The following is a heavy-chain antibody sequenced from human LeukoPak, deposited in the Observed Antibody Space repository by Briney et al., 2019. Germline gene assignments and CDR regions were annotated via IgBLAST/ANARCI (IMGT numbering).Heavy chain of an antibody. J-gene: IGHJ4*02. Sequence: MPSETLSLTCTVSGGSISSSSYYWGWIRQPPGKGLEWIGEIYHSGSTNYNPSLKSRVTISVDKSKNQFSLKLSSVTAADTAVYYCARVRDTINLWGQGTLVTVSS. CDR3: ARVRDTINL. D-gene: IGHD5-18*01. CDR1: GGSISSSSYY. CDR2: IYHSGST. V-gene: IGHV4-39*07.